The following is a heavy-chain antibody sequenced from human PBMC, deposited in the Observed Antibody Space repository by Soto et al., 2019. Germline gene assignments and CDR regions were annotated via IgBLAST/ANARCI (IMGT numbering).Heavy chain of an antibody. CDR2: LWADGSNK. V-gene: IGHV3-33*01. J-gene: IGHJ4*02. CDR1: GFTFSSYG. CDR3: ARGESIAVAGTSY. Sequence: QVQLVESGGGVVQPGRSLRLSCAASGFTFSSYGMHWVRQAPGKGLEWVAVLWADGSNKYYADSVKGRFTISRDNSKNTLYLQMNSLRAEDTAVYYCARGESIAVAGTSYWGQGTLVTVSS. D-gene: IGHD6-19*01.